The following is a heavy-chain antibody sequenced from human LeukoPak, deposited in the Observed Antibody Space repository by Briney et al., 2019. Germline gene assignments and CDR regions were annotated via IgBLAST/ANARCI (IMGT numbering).Heavy chain of an antibody. CDR2: IYYSGST. V-gene: IGHV4-39*01. J-gene: IGHJ4*02. CDR1: GGSISSSSYY. Sequence: PSETLSLTCTASGGSISSSSYYWGWIRQPPGKGLEWIGNIYYSGSTYYNPSLKSRVTISVDTSKNQFSLKLSSVTAADTAVYYCARHPYDSSGSYYFDYWGQGTLVTVSS. CDR3: ARHPYDSSGSYYFDY. D-gene: IGHD3-22*01.